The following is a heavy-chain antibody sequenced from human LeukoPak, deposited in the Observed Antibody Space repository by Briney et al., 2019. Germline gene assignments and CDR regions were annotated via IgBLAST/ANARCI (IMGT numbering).Heavy chain of an antibody. CDR3: AGGRVVRAFDI. CDR1: GFTFSSYS. V-gene: IGHV3-21*01. CDR2: ISSSSSYI. D-gene: IGHD3-22*01. J-gene: IGHJ3*02. Sequence: GGSLRLSGAASGFTFSSYSMNWVRQAPGKGLEWVSSISSSSSYIYYADSVKGRFTISRDNAKNSLYLQMNSLRAEDTAVYYCAGGRVVRAFDIWGQGTMVTVSS.